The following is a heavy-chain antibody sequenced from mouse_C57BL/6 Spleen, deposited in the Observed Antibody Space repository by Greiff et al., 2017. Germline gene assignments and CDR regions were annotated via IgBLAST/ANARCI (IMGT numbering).Heavy chain of an antibody. CDR1: GFTFSDYG. D-gene: IGHD2-3*01. CDR2: ISSGSSTI. J-gene: IGHJ3*01. CDR3: ARPRWLLLFAY. Sequence: EVQVVESGGGLVKPGGSLKLSCAASGFTFSDYGMHWVRQAPEKGLEWVAYISSGSSTIYYADTVKGRFTISRDNAKNTLFLQMTSLRSEDTAMYYCARPRWLLLFAYSGQGTLVTVSA. V-gene: IGHV5-17*01.